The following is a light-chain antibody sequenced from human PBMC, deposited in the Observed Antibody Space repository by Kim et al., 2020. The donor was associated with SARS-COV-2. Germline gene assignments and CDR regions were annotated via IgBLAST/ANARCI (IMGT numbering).Light chain of an antibody. V-gene: IGLV2-14*04. CDR3: SSYASSSTLV. CDR2: DVS. CDR1: SSDIGGYNY. Sequence: GQSITISCTGTSSDIGGYNYVSWYQQHPGKAPKLMIFDVSKRPSGVSSRFSGSKSGNTASLTISGLQAEDEADYYCSSYASSSTLVFGGGTKVTVL. J-gene: IGLJ2*01.